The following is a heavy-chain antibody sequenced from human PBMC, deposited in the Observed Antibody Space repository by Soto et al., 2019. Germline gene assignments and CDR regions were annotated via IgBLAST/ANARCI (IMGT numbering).Heavy chain of an antibody. V-gene: IGHV1-69*13. CDR1: GGTFSSYA. CDR2: IIPIFGTA. Sequence: SVKVSCKASGGTFSSYAISWVRQAPGQGLEWVGGIIPIFGTANYAQKFQGRVTITADESTSTAYMELSSLRSEDTAVYYCARGGKRWLQWFDYWGQGTLVTVSS. J-gene: IGHJ4*02. D-gene: IGHD5-12*01. CDR3: ARGGKRWLQWFDY.